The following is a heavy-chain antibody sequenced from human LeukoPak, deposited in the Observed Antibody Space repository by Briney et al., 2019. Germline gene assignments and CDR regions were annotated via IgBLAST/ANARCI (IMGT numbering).Heavy chain of an antibody. Sequence: SETLSLTCTVSGGLIGSSFYWSWIRQPAGKGLEWIGRIYTSGINNYNPYLKSRVTISADTSKNQFFLKLSSVTAADTAVYYCARVPGVRSSSIVHGFDIWGQGTSVTVSS. CDR3: ARVPGVRSSSIVHGFDI. J-gene: IGHJ3*02. D-gene: IGHD6-6*01. CDR1: GGLIGSSFY. V-gene: IGHV4-61*02. CDR2: IYTSGIN.